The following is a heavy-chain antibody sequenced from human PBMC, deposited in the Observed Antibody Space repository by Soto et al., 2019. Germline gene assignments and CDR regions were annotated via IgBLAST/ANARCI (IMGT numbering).Heavy chain of an antibody. CDR1: GGSISSYY. D-gene: IGHD6-13*01. V-gene: IGHV4-59*01. CDR2: IYYSGST. CDR3: AGPGSSWFDY. Sequence: RSLTCTVSGGSISSYYWSWIRQPPGKGLEWIGYIYYSGSTNYNPSLKSRVTISVDTSKNQFSLKLSSVTAADTAVYYCAGPGSSWFDYWGQGTLVTVSS. J-gene: IGHJ4*02.